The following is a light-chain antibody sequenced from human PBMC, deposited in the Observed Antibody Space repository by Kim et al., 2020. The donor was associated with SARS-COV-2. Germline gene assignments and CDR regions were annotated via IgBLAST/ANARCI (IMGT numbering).Light chain of an antibody. CDR2: YDT. J-gene: IGLJ3*02. CDR3: QVWDSGSDQWV. V-gene: IGLV3-21*04. CDR1: DIGTKS. Sequence: SYELTQPPSVSEAPGKTATITCGGDDIGTKSVHWYQQKPGQAPVLVIYYDTDRPSGIPERFSASNSGNTATLTVSWVEAGDEADYYCQVWDSGSDQWVFGGGTQLTVL.